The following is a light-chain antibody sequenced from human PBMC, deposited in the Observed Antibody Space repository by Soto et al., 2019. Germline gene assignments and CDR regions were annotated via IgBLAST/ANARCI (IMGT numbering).Light chain of an antibody. V-gene: IGKV1-39*01. CDR2: AAS. CDR1: QRINTY. J-gene: IGKJ1*01. Sequence: DIQMTQSPSSLSASVGDRVTITCRASQRINTYLNWYRQKPGEAPKLLIYAASRLQSGVPSGLRGSGSGTDFTRTISSLQPEDVATYYCQQCYSTPCTFGQGPKVEIK. CDR3: QQCYSTPCT.